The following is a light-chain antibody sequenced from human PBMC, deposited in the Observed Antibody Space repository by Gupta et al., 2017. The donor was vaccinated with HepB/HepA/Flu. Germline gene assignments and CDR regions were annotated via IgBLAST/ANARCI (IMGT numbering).Light chain of an antibody. CDR2: DAS. V-gene: IGKV3-11*01. CDR1: QSVSSY. J-gene: IGKJ5*01. Sequence: EIVLTQSPATLSLSPGERATLSCRASQSVSSYLAWYQQKPGQAPRLLIYDASNRATGIPARFSGSGSGTDFTLTISSLEPEDFAVYYCQQRSNWRITFGQGTXLEIK. CDR3: QQRSNWRIT.